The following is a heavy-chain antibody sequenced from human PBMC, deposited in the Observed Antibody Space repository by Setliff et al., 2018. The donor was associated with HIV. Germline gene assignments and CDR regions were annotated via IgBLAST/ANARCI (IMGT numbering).Heavy chain of an antibody. D-gene: IGHD3-10*01. CDR1: GFRVTDTY. J-gene: IGHJ6*02. CDR3: ARKLRPGHGVDV. Sequence: PGGSLRLSCEASGFRVTDTYMAWVRQAPGKGLEWVGNINQDGSEKNYVDSVKGRFSISRDNAENSLYLQMSSLRAEDTAVYYCARKLRPGHGVDVWGQGTTVTVSS. CDR2: INQDGSEK. V-gene: IGHV3-7*01.